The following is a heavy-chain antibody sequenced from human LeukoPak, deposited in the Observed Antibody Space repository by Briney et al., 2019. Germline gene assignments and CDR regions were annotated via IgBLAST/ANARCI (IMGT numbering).Heavy chain of an antibody. CDR1: GGTFSSYA. D-gene: IGHD3-10*01. CDR3: GTRYYGSGADY. CDR2: FIPIFGTA. Sequence: SVKVSCKASGGTFSSYAISWVRQAPGQGLEWMGRFIPIFGTANYAQKFQGRVTITTDESTSTAYMELSSLRSEDTAVYYCGTRYYGSGADYWGQGTLVTVSS. V-gene: IGHV1-69*05. J-gene: IGHJ4*02.